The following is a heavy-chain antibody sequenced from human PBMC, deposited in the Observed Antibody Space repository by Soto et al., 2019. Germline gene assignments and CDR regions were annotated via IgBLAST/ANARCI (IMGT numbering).Heavy chain of an antibody. J-gene: IGHJ4*02. CDR1: GFTFSNYA. V-gene: IGHV3-23*01. Sequence: GGSLRLSCAASGFTFSNYAMSWVRQAPGKGLEWVSSFSGSASSTYYADPVKGRFTISRDNSKNTLDLQMNSLRAEDTAVYYCAKGFGGDYVPLDYWGQGTLVTVSS. CDR2: FSGSASST. D-gene: IGHD4-17*01. CDR3: AKGFGGDYVPLDY.